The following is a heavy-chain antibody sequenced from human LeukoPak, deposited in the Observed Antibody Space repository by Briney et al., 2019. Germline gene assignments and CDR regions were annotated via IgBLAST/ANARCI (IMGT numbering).Heavy chain of an antibody. CDR3: ARDDGDSSSWSEKFDY. V-gene: IGHV1-46*01. CDR1: GYTFTSYY. J-gene: IGHJ4*02. Sequence: ASVKVSCKASGYTFTSYYMHWVRQAPGQGLEWMGIINPSGGSTSYAQKFQGRVTMTRDTSTSTVYMELSSLRSEDTAVYYCARDDGDSSSWSEKFDYWGQGTLVTVSP. CDR2: INPSGGST. D-gene: IGHD6-13*01.